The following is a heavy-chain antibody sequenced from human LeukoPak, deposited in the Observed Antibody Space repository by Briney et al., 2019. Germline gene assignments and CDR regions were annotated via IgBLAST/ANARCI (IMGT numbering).Heavy chain of an antibody. CDR2: IYPGDSDT. Sequence: GESLKISCKGSGYSFTSYWIGWVRQMPGKGLEWRGIIYPGDSDTRYSPSFQGQVTISADKSISTAYLQWSSLKASDTAMYYCARRRVDGGDCSSTSCYSDALDYWGQGTLVTVSS. J-gene: IGHJ4*02. V-gene: IGHV5-51*01. CDR1: GYSFTSYW. CDR3: ARRRVDGGDCSSTSCYSDALDY. D-gene: IGHD2-2*01.